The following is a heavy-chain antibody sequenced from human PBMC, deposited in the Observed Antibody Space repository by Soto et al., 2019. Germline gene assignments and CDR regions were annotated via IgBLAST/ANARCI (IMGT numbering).Heavy chain of an antibody. J-gene: IGHJ6*02. Sequence: ASVKVSCKASGYTFTGCYMHWVRQAPGQGLEWMGWINPNSGGTNYAQKFQGWVTMTRDTSISTAYMELSRLRSDDTAVYYCATRYYYDSSGYYPPLYGMDVWGQGTTVTVSS. V-gene: IGHV1-2*04. D-gene: IGHD3-22*01. CDR1: GYTFTGCY. CDR3: ATRYYYDSSGYYPPLYGMDV. CDR2: INPNSGGT.